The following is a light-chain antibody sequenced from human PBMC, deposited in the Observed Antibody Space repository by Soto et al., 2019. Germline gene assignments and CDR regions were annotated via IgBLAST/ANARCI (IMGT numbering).Light chain of an antibody. CDR3: SPYRSSISPV. V-gene: IGLV2-14*01. Sequence: QSARTQPASVSGSPGQSITISCTGTSSDVGGYNYVSWYQQHPGKAPKLMIHDVTNRPSGVSNRFSGSKSGNTASLTISGLQAEYEADYYCSPYRSSISPVFATGTEVTV. J-gene: IGLJ1*01. CDR2: DVT. CDR1: SSDVGGYNY.